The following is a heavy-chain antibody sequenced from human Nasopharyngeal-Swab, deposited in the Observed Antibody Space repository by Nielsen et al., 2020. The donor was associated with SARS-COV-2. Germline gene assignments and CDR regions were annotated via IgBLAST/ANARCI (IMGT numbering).Heavy chain of an antibody. CDR3: ARVAVVFDY. CDR1: GFTFSSYS. Sequence: GESLKISCAASGFTFSSYSMNWVRQAPGKGLEWVSSISSSSSYIYYADSVKGRFTISRDNAKNPLYLQMNSLRAEDTAVYYCARVAVVFDYWGQGTLVTVSS. J-gene: IGHJ4*02. D-gene: IGHD6-19*01. V-gene: IGHV3-21*01. CDR2: ISSSSSYI.